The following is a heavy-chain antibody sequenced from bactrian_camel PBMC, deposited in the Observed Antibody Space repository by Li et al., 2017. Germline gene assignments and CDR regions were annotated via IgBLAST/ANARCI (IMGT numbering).Heavy chain of an antibody. Sequence: QVQLVESGGGLVQPGGSLRLSCAASGYLWVTYCTTWFRQAPGKEREGVAAYESSRGTTYYADSVKGRFTIAQDNAKNTIYLQMNSLKTEDTALYFCATESYWQFLNWGQGTQVTVS. CDR2: YESSRGTT. CDR1: GYLWVTYC. J-gene: IGHJ4*01. V-gene: IGHV3S1*01. D-gene: IGHD1*01. CDR3: ATESYWQFLN.